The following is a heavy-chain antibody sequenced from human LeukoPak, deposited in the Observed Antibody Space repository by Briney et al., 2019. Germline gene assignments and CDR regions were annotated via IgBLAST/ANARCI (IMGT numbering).Heavy chain of an antibody. CDR2: ISAYNGNT. Sequence: ASVKVSCKASGYTFTSYGISWVRQAPGQGLEWMGWISAYNGNTNYAQKLQGRVTMTTDTSTSTAYMELRSLRSDDTAVYYCARGSDCSSTSCYGGIWSDPWGQGTLVTVSS. CDR3: ARGSDCSSTSCYGGIWSDP. V-gene: IGHV1-18*01. J-gene: IGHJ5*02. CDR1: GYTFTSYG. D-gene: IGHD2-2*01.